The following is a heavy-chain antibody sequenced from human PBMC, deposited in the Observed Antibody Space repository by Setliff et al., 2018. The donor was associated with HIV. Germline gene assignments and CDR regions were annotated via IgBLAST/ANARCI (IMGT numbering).Heavy chain of an antibody. D-gene: IGHD3-10*01. Sequence: GGSLRLSCAASGFTFSSYAMSWVRQAPGKGLEWVSGIGDSGSTYSADSVKGRFTISRDSSKNTLYLQLNSLRAEDTAIYYCARKLRPGHGVDVWGQGTTVTVSS. CDR3: ARKLRPGHGVDV. J-gene: IGHJ6*02. V-gene: IGHV3-23*01. CDR2: IGDSGST. CDR1: GFTFSSYA.